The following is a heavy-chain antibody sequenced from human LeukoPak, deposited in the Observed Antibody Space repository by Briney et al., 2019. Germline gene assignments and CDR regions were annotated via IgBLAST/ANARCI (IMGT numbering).Heavy chain of an antibody. CDR3: ARFGRYFDWLFGDY. CDR2: ISSSGTTI. Sequence: PGGSLRLSCAASGFTFSDYYMSWIRQAPGKGLEWVSDISSSGTTIYYADSVKGRFTISRDNAKNSLYLQMNILRADDTAVYYCARFGRYFDWLFGDYWGQGTLVTVSS. V-gene: IGHV3-11*04. J-gene: IGHJ4*02. CDR1: GFTFSDYY. D-gene: IGHD3-9*01.